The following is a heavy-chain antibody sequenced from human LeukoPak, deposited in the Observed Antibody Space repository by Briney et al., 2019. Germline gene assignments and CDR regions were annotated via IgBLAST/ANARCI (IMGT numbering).Heavy chain of an antibody. J-gene: IGHJ4*02. V-gene: IGHV3-23*01. D-gene: IGHD5-24*01. CDR1: GITFSSYA. Sequence: AGGSLRLSCAASGITFSSYAMTWVRQAPGKGLEWVSVISGSGGSTYYADSVKGRFTISRDNSKNTLYLQMNSLRAEDTAVYYCAKDREMASVGYFDYWGQGTLVTVSS. CDR3: AKDREMASVGYFDY. CDR2: ISGSGGST.